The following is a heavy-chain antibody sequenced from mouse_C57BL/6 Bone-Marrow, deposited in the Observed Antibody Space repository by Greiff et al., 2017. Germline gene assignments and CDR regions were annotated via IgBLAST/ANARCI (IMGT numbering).Heavy chain of an antibody. J-gene: IGHJ4*01. Sequence: VQLQQPGAELVKPGASVKLSCKASGYTFTSYWMHWVKQRPGQGLEWIGMIHPNSGSTNYNEKFKGKATLTVDKSSSTAYMRLSSLTSEDSAVYYCAYDYDWAMDYWGQGTSVTVSS. CDR2: IHPNSGST. CDR1: GYTFTSYW. D-gene: IGHD2-4*01. V-gene: IGHV1-64*01. CDR3: AYDYDWAMDY.